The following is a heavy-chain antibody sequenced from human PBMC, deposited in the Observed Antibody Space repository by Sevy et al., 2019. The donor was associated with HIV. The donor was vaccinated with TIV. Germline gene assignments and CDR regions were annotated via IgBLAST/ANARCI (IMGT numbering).Heavy chain of an antibody. V-gene: IGHV3-7*03. Sequence: GGSPRLSCAASGFTFSSYWMSWVRQAPGKGLEWVANIKQDGSEKYYVDSVKGRFTISRDNAKNSLYLQMNSLRAEDTAVYYCASNSRYFDWLFLFDYWGQGTLVTVSS. D-gene: IGHD3-9*01. CDR2: IKQDGSEK. J-gene: IGHJ4*02. CDR3: ASNSRYFDWLFLFDY. CDR1: GFTFSSYW.